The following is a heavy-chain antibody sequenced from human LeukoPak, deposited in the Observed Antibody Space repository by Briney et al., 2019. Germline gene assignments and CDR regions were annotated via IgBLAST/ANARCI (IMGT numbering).Heavy chain of an antibody. J-gene: IGHJ4*02. D-gene: IGHD1-26*01. Sequence: SETLSLTCAVYGGSFSGYYWSWIRQPPGKGLEWIGEINHSGSTNYNPSLKSRVTISVDTSKNQFSLKLNSVTAADTAVYHCARGRWISGSYYNFDYWGQGTLVTVSS. CDR2: INHSGST. CDR3: ARGRWISGSYYNFDY. V-gene: IGHV4-34*01. CDR1: GGSFSGYY.